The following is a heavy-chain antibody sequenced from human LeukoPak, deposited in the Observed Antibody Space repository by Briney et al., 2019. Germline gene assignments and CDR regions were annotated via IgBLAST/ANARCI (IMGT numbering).Heavy chain of an antibody. CDR3: ARDQDDWFDP. Sequence: GGSLRLSCAASGFTFSSYAMSWVRQAPGKGLEWVSAISGSGGSTYYADSVKGRFTISRDNAKNSLYLQMNSLRAEDTAVYYCARDQDDWFDPWGQGTLVTVSS. CDR1: GFTFSSYA. D-gene: IGHD5-24*01. J-gene: IGHJ5*02. V-gene: IGHV3-23*01. CDR2: ISGSGGST.